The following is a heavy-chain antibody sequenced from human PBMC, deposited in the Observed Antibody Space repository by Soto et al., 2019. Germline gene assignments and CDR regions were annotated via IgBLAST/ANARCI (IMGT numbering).Heavy chain of an antibody. D-gene: IGHD6-13*01. CDR2: INHSGST. J-gene: IGHJ4*02. Sequence: QVQLQQWGAGLLKPSETLSLTCAVYGGSFSGYYWSWIRQPPGKGLEWIGEINHSGSTNYNPSLKSRVTISVDTSKNQFSLKLSSVTAADTAVYYCARFKEYSRSWYAPLDYWGQGTLVTVST. CDR1: GGSFSGYY. CDR3: ARFKEYSRSWYAPLDY. V-gene: IGHV4-34*01.